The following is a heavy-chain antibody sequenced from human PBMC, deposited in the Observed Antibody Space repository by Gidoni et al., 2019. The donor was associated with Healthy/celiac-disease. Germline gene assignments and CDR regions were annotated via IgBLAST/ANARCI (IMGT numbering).Heavy chain of an antibody. J-gene: IGHJ3*02. Sequence: QITLKESGPTLVKPTQTLTLTCNFSGVSLSTSGGGVGWIRQPPGKALEWLALIYWNDDKRYSPSLKSRLTITKDTSKNQVVLTMTNMDPVDTATYYCAHIGGLYSGYSYGWSSDAFDIWGQGTMVTVSS. V-gene: IGHV2-5*01. CDR1: GVSLSTSGGG. D-gene: IGHD5-18*01. CDR2: IYWNDDK. CDR3: AHIGGLYSGYSYGWSSDAFDI.